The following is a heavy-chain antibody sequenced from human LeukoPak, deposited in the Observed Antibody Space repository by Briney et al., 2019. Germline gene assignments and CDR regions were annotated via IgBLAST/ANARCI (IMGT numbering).Heavy chain of an antibody. CDR2: IYHSGST. CDR3: ARPIGGAVAGTFDY. J-gene: IGHJ4*02. D-gene: IGHD6-19*01. V-gene: IGHV4-38-2*02. CDR1: GYSISSGYY. Sequence: SETLSLTCTVSGYSISSGYYWGWLRQPPGKGLEWIGSIYHSGSTYYNPSLKSRVTISVDTSKNQFSLKLSSVTAADTAVYYCARPIGGAVAGTFDYWGQGTLVTVSS.